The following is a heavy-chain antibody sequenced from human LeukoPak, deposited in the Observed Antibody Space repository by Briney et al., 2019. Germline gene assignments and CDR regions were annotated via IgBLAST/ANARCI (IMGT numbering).Heavy chain of an antibody. CDR3: AREGASITMIVVVSYFDY. V-gene: IGHV1-69*05. J-gene: IGHJ4*02. D-gene: IGHD3-22*01. CDR1: GGTLRSYA. Sequence: ASVKVSCKASGGTLRSYAIRWVRQAPGHGLEWMGRIIPIFGTAHSAQKFPGRVTLTTDESTSTPYIELRSLSAEDTAVYYCAREGASITMIVVVSYFDYWGQGTLVTVSS. CDR2: IIPIFGTA.